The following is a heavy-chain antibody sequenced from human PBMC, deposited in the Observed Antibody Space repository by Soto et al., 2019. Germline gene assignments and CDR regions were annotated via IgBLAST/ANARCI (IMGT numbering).Heavy chain of an antibody. V-gene: IGHV3-30-3*01. D-gene: IGHD2-2*01. J-gene: IGHJ6*02. Sequence: ESGGGVVQPGRSLRLSCAASGFTFSSYAMHWVRQAPGKGLEWVAVISYDGSNKYYADSVKGRFTISRDNSKNTLYLQMNSLRAEDTAVYYCARGYCSSTSCYGPYYYGMDVWGQGTTVTVSS. CDR1: GFTFSSYA. CDR3: ARGYCSSTSCYGPYYYGMDV. CDR2: ISYDGSNK.